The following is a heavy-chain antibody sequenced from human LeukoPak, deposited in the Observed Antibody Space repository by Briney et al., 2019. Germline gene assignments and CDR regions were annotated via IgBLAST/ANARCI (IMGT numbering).Heavy chain of an antibody. D-gene: IGHD4/OR15-4a*01. CDR2: IYYSGST. J-gene: IGHJ5*02. Sequence: PSETLSLTCAVSGGSISSGGYSWSWIRQPPGKGLEWIGYIYYSGSTNYNPSLKSRVTISVDTSKNQFSLKLSSVTAADTAVYYCARVRVLHGARWFDPWGQGTLVTVSS. CDR1: GGSISSGGYS. V-gene: IGHV4-61*08. CDR3: ARVRVLHGARWFDP.